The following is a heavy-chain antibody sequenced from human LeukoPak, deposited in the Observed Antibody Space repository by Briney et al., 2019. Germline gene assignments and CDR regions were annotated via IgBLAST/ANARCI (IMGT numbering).Heavy chain of an antibody. D-gene: IGHD2-21*02. CDR2: IWYDGSNK. V-gene: IGHV3-33*01. CDR3: ARDESDEGWFDP. Sequence: GRSLRLSCAASGFTFSSYGMHWVRHAPGKGLEWVAVIWYDGSNKYYADSVKGRFTISRDNSKNTLYLQMKSLRAEDTAVYYCARDESDEGWFDPWGQGTLVTVSP. CDR1: GFTFSSYG. J-gene: IGHJ5*02.